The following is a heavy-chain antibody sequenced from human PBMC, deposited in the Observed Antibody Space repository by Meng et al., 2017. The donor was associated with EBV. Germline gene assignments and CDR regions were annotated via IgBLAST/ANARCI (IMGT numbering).Heavy chain of an antibody. CDR2: ISAYNGNT. J-gene: IGHJ5*02. D-gene: IGHD5-12*01. V-gene: IGHV1-18*01. CDR3: ARETSGYDFNWFDP. Sequence: QVQVVQVGAEVKKPGASVKVSCKASGYTLTSYGISWVRQAPGQGLEWMGWISAYNGNTNYAQKLRGRVTMTTDTSASTAYMELRSLRSDDTAVYYCARETSGYDFNWFDPWGQGTLVTVSS. CDR1: GYTLTSYG.